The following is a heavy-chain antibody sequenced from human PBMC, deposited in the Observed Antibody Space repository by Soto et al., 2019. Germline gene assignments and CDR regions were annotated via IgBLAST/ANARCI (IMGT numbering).Heavy chain of an antibody. CDR2: IKSKTDGGTT. Sequence: EVQLVESGGGLVKPGGSLRLSCAASGFAFTNAWMNWVRQAPGKGLEWVGRIKSKTDGGTTDYAAPVRGRFTFSRDDSINTLYLQMNSLKTEDTAVYYCTSDRRYGDYVTDLGYWGQGTLVTVSS. V-gene: IGHV3-15*07. CDR3: TSDRRYGDYVTDLGY. J-gene: IGHJ4*02. CDR1: GFAFTNAW. D-gene: IGHD4-17*01.